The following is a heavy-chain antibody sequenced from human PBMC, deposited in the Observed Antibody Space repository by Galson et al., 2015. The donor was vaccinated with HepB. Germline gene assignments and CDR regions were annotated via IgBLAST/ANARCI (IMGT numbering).Heavy chain of an antibody. CDR2: ISSSVGTI. J-gene: IGHJ4*02. CDR3: ARRGPMGRFDY. D-gene: IGHD3-10*01. Sequence: SLRLSCAASGFSFSDYYMSWIRQAPGKGLEWVSYISSSVGTIYYADSVKGRFSISRDNAKNSLYLEMNSLRAEDTAMYYCARRGPMGRFDYWGQGTLVTVSS. CDR1: GFSFSDYY. V-gene: IGHV3-11*01.